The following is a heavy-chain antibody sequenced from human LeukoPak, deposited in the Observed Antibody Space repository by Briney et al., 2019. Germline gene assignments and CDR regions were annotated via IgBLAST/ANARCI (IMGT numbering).Heavy chain of an antibody. CDR1: GYSISSGYY. J-gene: IGHJ5*02. D-gene: IGHD6-19*01. CDR3: AREFCSSGWARWFDP. CDR2: IYYSGST. Sequence: PSETLSLTCTVSGYSISSGYYWGWIRQPPGKGLEWIGSIYYSGSTYYNPSLKSRVTISVDMSKNHFSLELSSVTAADTAIYYCAREFCSSGWARWFDPWGQGILVTVSS. V-gene: IGHV4-38-2*02.